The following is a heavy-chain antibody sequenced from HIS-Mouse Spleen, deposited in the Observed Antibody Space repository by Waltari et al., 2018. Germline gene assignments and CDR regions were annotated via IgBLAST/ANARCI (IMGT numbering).Heavy chain of an antibody. D-gene: IGHD2-15*01. CDR3: ARQVEDAVDI. CDR2: ICPGDSNT. CDR1: GYSFTSYW. V-gene: IGHV5-51*01. J-gene: IGHJ3*02. Sequence: EVQLVQSGAEVKKPGESLKISCKGSGYSFTSYWIGWVRQMPGKGLEWRGIICPGDSNTRYGPSSQGKVTISADKSISTAYLQWSSLKASDTAMYYCARQVEDAVDIWGQGTMVTVSS.